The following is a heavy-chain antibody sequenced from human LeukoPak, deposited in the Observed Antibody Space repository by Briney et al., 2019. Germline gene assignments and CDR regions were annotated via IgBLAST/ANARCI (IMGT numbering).Heavy chain of an antibody. J-gene: IGHJ4*02. CDR3: PKELGVADAGKSYFDP. CDR1: GFIFSSYG. V-gene: IGHV3-30*18. Sequence: PGRSLRLSCAASGFIFSSYGMHWVRQAPGKGLEWVAVISYDGSKKFYADSVKGRFTISRDNSKNTLSLQMNSLRAEDTAVYHWPKELGVADAGKSYFDPWGQGTLVTVPS. CDR2: ISYDGSKK. D-gene: IGHD6-13*01.